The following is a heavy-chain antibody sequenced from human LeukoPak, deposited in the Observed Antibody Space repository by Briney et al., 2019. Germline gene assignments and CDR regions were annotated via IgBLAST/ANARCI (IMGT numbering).Heavy chain of an antibody. CDR3: TAYCSGGSCPLDY. V-gene: IGHV3-73*01. D-gene: IGHD2-15*01. CDR1: GFTFSGSA. Sequence: GGSLRLSCAASGFTFSGSAMHWVRQASGKGLEWVGRIRSKANSHATAYAASVEGRFTISRDDSKNTAYLQMNSLKTEDTAVYYCTAYCSGGSCPLDYWGQGTLVTVSS. J-gene: IGHJ4*02. CDR2: IRSKANSHAT.